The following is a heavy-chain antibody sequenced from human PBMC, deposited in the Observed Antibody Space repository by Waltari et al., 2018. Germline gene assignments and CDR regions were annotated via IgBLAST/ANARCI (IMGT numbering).Heavy chain of an antibody. V-gene: IGHV3-74*01. Sequence: EVQLVESGGGLVQPGGSLRRSCSSSGSTCSSSSLPWFRPVPGKGLVWVSRIKSEGSTTTYADPVKGRFTISRDNAKNTLYLQRNSLRAEDTAVYYCARWISGWYVLRFDPWGQGTLVTVSS. D-gene: IGHD6-19*01. CDR3: ARWISGWYVLRFDP. CDR2: IKSEGSTT. J-gene: IGHJ5*02. CDR1: GSTCSSSS.